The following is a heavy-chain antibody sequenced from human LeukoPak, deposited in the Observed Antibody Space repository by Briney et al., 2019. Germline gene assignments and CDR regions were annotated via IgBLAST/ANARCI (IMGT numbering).Heavy chain of an antibody. J-gene: IGHJ6*03. CDR3: ASDRGYYGSGSYFYYYYYMDV. D-gene: IGHD3-10*01. CDR2: IWYDGSNK. CDR1: VFTCSSCG. V-gene: IGHV3-33*01. Sequence: PRRSLRLSSAESVFTCSSCGMHRVPQAPGNVPEWEAVIWYDGSNKYYSDSMKGRFTISRDNSNNTLYLQMNSLIAEDTAVYYCASDRGYYGSGSYFYYYYYMDVWGKGTTVTVSS.